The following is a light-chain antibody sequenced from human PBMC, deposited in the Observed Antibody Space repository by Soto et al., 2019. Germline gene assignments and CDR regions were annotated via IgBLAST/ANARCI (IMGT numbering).Light chain of an antibody. CDR3: AAWDDSLNGLLV. J-gene: IGLJ1*01. CDR2: SNN. V-gene: IGLV1-44*01. Sequence: QSVLTQPPSASGTPGQRVTISCSGSSSNIGSNTVNWYQQLPGTAPKLLIYSNNQRPSGVPDRFSGPKSGTSASLAISGLQSEDEADYYCAAWDDSLNGLLVFGTGTKVTVL. CDR1: SSNIGSNT.